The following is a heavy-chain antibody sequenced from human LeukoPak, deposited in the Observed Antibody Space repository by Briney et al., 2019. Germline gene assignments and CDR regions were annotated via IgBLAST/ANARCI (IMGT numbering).Heavy chain of an antibody. CDR2: INHSGST. J-gene: IGHJ6*03. CDR3: ARLSYPDLRYFGWDYYYYMDV. D-gene: IGHD3-9*01. V-gene: IGHV4-34*01. Sequence: PSETLSLTCAVYGGSFSGYYWSWIRQPPGKGLEWIGEINHSGSTNYNPSLKSRVTISVDTSKNQFSLKLSSVTAADTAVYYCARLSYPDLRYFGWDYYYYMDVWGKGTTVTISS. CDR1: GGSFSGYY.